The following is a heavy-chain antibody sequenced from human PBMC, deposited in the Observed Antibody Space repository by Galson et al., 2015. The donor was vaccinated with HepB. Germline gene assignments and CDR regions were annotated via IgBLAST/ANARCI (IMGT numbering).Heavy chain of an antibody. J-gene: IGHJ6*02. CDR2: IIPIFGAA. CDR3: ATPAPRNNIGGNYYYAMDV. CDR1: EGTFSNFA. V-gene: IGHV1-69*13. D-gene: IGHD1-14*01. Sequence: SVKVSCKASEGTFSNFAFSWVRQAPGQGLEWMGGIIPIFGAADYAQNFQGRVSVTADESTSTAYMELNGLGSNDTAVYYCATPAPRNNIGGNYYYAMDVWGQGTTVTVSS.